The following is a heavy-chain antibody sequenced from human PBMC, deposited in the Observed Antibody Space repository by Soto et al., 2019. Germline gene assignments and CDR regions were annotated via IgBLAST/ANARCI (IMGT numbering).Heavy chain of an antibody. CDR2: INPNGGST. J-gene: IGHJ3*02. CDR1: GYSFTSQY. Sequence: QVQLVQSGAEVKKPGASVKISCEASGYSFTSQYVHWVRQAPGQGLEWMGIINPNGGSTTYAQKFRGRGPKARDTSLRNGYMELGSLTCGGTAVYFFVREQGIRPGGGGTEPLDIWGQGTMVTVAS. V-gene: IGHV1-46*01. D-gene: IGHD3-16*01. CDR3: VREQGIRPGGGGTEPLDI.